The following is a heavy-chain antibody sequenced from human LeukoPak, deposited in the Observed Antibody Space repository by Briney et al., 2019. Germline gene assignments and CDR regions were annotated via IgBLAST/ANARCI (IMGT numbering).Heavy chain of an antibody. D-gene: IGHD6-19*01. CDR2: IYYSGST. Sequence: SETLSLTCTVSGGSISSSSYYWGWIRQPPGKGLEWIGSIYYSGSTYYNPSLKSRVTISVDTSKNQFSLKLSSVTAADTAVYYCARWGSSGWYGSRTTYFDYWGQGTLVTVSS. CDR1: GGSISSSSYY. J-gene: IGHJ4*02. V-gene: IGHV4-39*07. CDR3: ARWGSSGWYGSRTTYFDY.